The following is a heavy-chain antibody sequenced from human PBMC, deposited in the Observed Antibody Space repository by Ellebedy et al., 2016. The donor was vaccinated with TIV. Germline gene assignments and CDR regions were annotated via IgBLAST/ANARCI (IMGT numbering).Heavy chain of an antibody. V-gene: IGHV3-53*05. CDR2: IYSGADGGDT. CDR1: GFTVSSNY. Sequence: GESLKISCAASGFTVSSNYMNWVRQAPGKGLEWVSVIYSGADGGDTYYADSVKGRFTISRDNFKNAVFLQMNNLRPEDTGLYYCAKGAAMDLWGQGTTVTVSS. CDR3: AKGAAMDL. J-gene: IGHJ6*02.